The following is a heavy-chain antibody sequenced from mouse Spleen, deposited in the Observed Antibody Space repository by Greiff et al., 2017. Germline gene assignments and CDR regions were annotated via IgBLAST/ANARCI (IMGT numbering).Heavy chain of an antibody. J-gene: IGHJ1*01. Sequence: VQLQQSGAELVRPGASVKLSCTASGFNIKDDYMHWVKQRPEQGLEWIGWIDPENGDTEYASKFQGKATITADTSSNTAYLQLSSLTSEDTAVYYCTRGSSYGGYFDVWGAGTTVTVSS. V-gene: IGHV14-4*01. D-gene: IGHD1-1*01. CDR2: IDPENGDT. CDR3: TRGSSYGGYFDV. CDR1: GFNIKDDY.